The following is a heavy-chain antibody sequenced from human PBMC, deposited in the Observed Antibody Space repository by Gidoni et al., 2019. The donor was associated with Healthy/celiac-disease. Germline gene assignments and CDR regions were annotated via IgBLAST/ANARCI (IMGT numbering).Heavy chain of an antibody. Sequence: QVPLVESGGGVVQPGRFLRRSFASSGFTLSSSGMHWVRQAPGTGLEWVSVIPYDGSNKYYADSENGRFTISRDNSKNTLYLQMNSLRAEDTAVYYCAKERRLYSTHPSGGPVDYWGQGTLVTVSS. J-gene: IGHJ4*02. CDR3: AKERRLYSTHPSGGPVDY. CDR1: GFTLSSSG. CDR2: IPYDGSNK. D-gene: IGHD6-13*01. V-gene: IGHV3-30*18.